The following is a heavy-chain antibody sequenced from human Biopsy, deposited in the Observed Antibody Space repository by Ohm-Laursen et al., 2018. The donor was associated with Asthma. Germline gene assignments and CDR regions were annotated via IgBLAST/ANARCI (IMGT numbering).Heavy chain of an antibody. V-gene: IGHV4-30-2*06. CDR1: GDSIDSGDYS. Sequence: SQTLSLTCGVSGDSIDSGDYSWTWIRQSPGVGLEWIGYIYRNGDTYYNPTLKNRVTISIDRSKNQFSLRLRSVTAADTAVYYCARGWNCGGDCYSLDDWGQGTLVTVSS. D-gene: IGHD2-21*02. CDR2: IYRNGDT. J-gene: IGHJ4*02. CDR3: ARGWNCGGDCYSLDD.